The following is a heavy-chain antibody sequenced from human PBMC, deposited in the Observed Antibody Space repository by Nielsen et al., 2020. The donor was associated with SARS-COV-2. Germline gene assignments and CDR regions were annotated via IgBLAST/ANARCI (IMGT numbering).Heavy chain of an antibody. CDR1: GYSFTSYW. Sequence: GESLKISCKGSGYSFTSYWIGWVRQMPGKGLEWMGIIYPGDSDTRYSPSFQGQVTISADKSISTAYLQWSSLKASDTAMYYCALTTGSGRVKKPGRFNWFDPWGQGTLVTVSS. CDR2: IYPGDSDT. J-gene: IGHJ5*02. D-gene: IGHD3-10*01. CDR3: ALTTGSGRVKKPGRFNWFDP. V-gene: IGHV5-51*01.